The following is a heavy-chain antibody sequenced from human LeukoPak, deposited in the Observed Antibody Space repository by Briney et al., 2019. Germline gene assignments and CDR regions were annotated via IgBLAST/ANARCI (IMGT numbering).Heavy chain of an antibody. CDR3: ARAAKQQLPHY. CDR2: IYYSGST. Sequence: SQTLSLTCTVSGVSISSGGYYWSWIRQHPGKGLEWIGYIYYSGSTYYNPSLKSRVTISVDTSKNQFSLKLSSVTAADTAVYYCARAAKQQLPHYWGQGTLVTVSS. CDR1: GVSISSGGYY. V-gene: IGHV4-31*03. J-gene: IGHJ4*02. D-gene: IGHD6-13*01.